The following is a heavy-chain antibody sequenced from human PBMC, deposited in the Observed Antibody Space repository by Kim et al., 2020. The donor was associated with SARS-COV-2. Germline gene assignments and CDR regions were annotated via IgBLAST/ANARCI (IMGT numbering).Heavy chain of an antibody. CDR3: ARGGYDFWSGYYSFNAFDI. CDR1: GGSISSSSYY. Sequence: SETLSLTCTVSGGSISSSSYYWGWIRQPPGKGLEWIGSIYYSGSTYYNPSLKSRVTISVDTSKNQFSLKLSSVTAADTAVYYCARGGYDFWSGYYSFNAFDIWGQGTMVTVSS. D-gene: IGHD3-3*01. J-gene: IGHJ3*02. V-gene: IGHV4-39*01. CDR2: IYYSGST.